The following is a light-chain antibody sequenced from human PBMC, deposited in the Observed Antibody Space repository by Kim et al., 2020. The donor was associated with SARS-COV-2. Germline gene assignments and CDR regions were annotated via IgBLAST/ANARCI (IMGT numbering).Light chain of an antibody. J-gene: IGKJ1*01. Sequence: SASVGDRVSITCRASQDISNNLAWFQHKPGKAPKLLIYAASALHSEVPSRFSGSGSGTDFTLTISNLQPEDVATFYCQSYNRAPWTFGQGTKVEI. CDR3: QSYNRAPWT. CDR1: QDISNN. V-gene: IGKV1-27*01. CDR2: AAS.